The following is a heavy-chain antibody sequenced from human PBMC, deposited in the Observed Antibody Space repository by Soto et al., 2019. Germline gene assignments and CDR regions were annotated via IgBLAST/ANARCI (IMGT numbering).Heavy chain of an antibody. Sequence: QVQLVQSGAEVKKPGSSVKVSCKASGGTFRSYAMSWVRQAPGQGLEWMGGIIPMLGTPNYAQKFQGRVTITADESTRKAYREMSSLRSEDTAIYSCARAPVVVVPPGYYYHAMDDWGQGTTVTVSS. CDR1: GGTFRSYA. D-gene: IGHD2-15*01. V-gene: IGHV1-69*11. CDR2: IIPMLGTP. J-gene: IGHJ6*02. CDR3: ARAPVVVVPPGYYYHAMDD.